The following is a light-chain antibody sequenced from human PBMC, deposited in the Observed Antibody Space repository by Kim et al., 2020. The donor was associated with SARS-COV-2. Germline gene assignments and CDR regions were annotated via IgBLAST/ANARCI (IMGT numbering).Light chain of an antibody. CDR1: TLRNYY. CDR2: GKN. V-gene: IGLV3-19*01. J-gene: IGLJ2*01. Sequence: SSELTQDPAVSVALGQTIRITCQGDTLRNYYASWYQQKPGQAPILVIYGKNNRPSGIPDRFSGSSSGNTASLTITGAQAEDEADYYCNSRDTNDKGVFGG. CDR3: NSRDTNDKGV.